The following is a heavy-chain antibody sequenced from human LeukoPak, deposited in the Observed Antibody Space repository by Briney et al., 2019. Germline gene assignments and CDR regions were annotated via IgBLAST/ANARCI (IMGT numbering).Heavy chain of an antibody. J-gene: IGHJ3*02. Sequence: GASVKVSCKASGYTFTSYDINWVRQATGQGLEWMGWMNPNSGNTGYVQKFQGRVTMTRNTSISTAYMELSSLRSEDTAVYYCARVTMLHDAFDIWGQGTMVTVSS. CDR1: GYTFTSYD. D-gene: IGHD3-10*01. CDR3: ARVTMLHDAFDI. V-gene: IGHV1-8*01. CDR2: MNPNSGNT.